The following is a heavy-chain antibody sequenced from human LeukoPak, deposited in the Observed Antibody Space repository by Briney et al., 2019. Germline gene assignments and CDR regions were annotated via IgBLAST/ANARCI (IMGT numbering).Heavy chain of an antibody. CDR3: ARVCMVRGVINYYYYYYMDV. J-gene: IGHJ6*03. Sequence: SETLSLTCAVYGGSFSGYYWSWIRQPPGKGLEWIGEINHSGSTNYNPSLKSRVTISVDTSKNQFSLKLSSVTAADTAVYYCARVCMVRGVINYYYYYYMDVWGKGTTVTVSS. CDR2: INHSGST. D-gene: IGHD3-10*01. V-gene: IGHV4-34*01. CDR1: GGSFSGYY.